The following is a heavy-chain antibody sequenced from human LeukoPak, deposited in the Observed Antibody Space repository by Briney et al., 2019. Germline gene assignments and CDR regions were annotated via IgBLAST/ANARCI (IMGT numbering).Heavy chain of an antibody. Sequence: SETLSLTCTVSGGSISSSSYYWGWIRQPPGKGLEWIGSVYYSGSTYCNPSLKSRVTMSVDTSRNQFSLKLRSVPAADPAVYYRARLFARAFDIWGQGEMVTVSS. CDR2: VYYSGST. CDR1: GGSISSSSYY. D-gene: IGHD3-3*01. CDR3: ARLFARAFDI. V-gene: IGHV4-39*01. J-gene: IGHJ3*02.